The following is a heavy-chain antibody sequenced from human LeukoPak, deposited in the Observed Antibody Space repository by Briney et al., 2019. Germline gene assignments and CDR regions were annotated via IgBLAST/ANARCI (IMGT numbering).Heavy chain of an antibody. V-gene: IGHV4-34*01. D-gene: IGHD3-22*01. Sequence: SETLSLTCAVYGGSFSGYYWSWIRQPPGKGLEWIGEFNHSGSTNYNPSLKSRVTISVDTSKNQFSLKLSSVTAADTAVYYCARGGTYYYDSSGYYPYYYYYMDVWGKGTTVTISS. CDR1: GGSFSGYY. CDR2: FNHSGST. CDR3: ARGGTYYYDSSGYYPYYYYYMDV. J-gene: IGHJ6*03.